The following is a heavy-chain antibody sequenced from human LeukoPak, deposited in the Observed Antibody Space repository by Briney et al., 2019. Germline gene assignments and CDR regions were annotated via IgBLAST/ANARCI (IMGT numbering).Heavy chain of an antibody. CDR3: ARVAAVAGTREVDS. D-gene: IGHD6-19*01. CDR2: IHYSGST. Sequence: PSETLSLTCTVSGGSISSYYWSWIRQPPGKGLEWIGYIHYSGSTNYNPSLKSRVTISVDTSKNQFSLKLSSVTAADTAVYYCARVAAVAGTREVDSWGQGTLVTVSS. J-gene: IGHJ4*02. CDR1: GGSISSYY. V-gene: IGHV4-59*01.